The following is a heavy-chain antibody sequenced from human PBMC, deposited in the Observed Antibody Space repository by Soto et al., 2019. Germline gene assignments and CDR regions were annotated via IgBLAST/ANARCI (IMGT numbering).Heavy chain of an antibody. CDR2: IYHSGST. CDR1: VGSISSGGYS. Sequence: SETLSLTCAVSVGSISSGGYSWSWIRQPPGKGLEWIGYIYHSGSTYYNPSLKSRVTISVDRSKNQFSLKLSSVTAADTAVYYCARVPGEYYYDSSGYYYYAFDIWGQGTMVTVS. D-gene: IGHD3-22*01. J-gene: IGHJ3*02. V-gene: IGHV4-30-2*01. CDR3: ARVPGEYYYDSSGYYYYAFDI.